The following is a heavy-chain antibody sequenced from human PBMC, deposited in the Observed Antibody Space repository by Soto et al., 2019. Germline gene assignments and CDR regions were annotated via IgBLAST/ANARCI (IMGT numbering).Heavy chain of an antibody. D-gene: IGHD5-18*01. CDR3: ARVRISRGYSYGPGDY. J-gene: IGHJ4*02. Sequence: SVKVSCKASGGTFSSYAISWVRQAPGQGLEWMGGIIPIFGTANYAQKFQGRVTITADKSTSTAYMELSSLRSEDTAAYYCARVRISRGYSYGPGDYWGQGTLVTVSS. CDR1: GGTFSSYA. V-gene: IGHV1-69*06. CDR2: IIPIFGTA.